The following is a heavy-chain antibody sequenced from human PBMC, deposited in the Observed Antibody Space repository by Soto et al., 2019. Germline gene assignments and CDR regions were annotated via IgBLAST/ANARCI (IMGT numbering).Heavy chain of an antibody. CDR3: AREAGPDRWFDP. CDR1: GASISSYF. CDR2: ISTSGTT. D-gene: IGHD6-19*01. V-gene: IGHV4-4*07. J-gene: IGHJ5*02. Sequence: SETLSLTCTVSGASISSYFWTWIRQPAGKGLDWIGRISTSGTTNYNPSLKSRVTMSVDTSKNHFSLNLSSVTAADTAVYYCAREAGPDRWFDPWGQGTLVTVYS.